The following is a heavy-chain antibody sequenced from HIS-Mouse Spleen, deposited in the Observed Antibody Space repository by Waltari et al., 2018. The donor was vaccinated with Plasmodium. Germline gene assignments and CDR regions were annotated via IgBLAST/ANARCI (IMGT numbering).Heavy chain of an antibody. CDR3: AHSATVTTSGDWFDP. V-gene: IGHV2-5*02. Sequence: QITLKESGPTLVKPTQTLTLTCTFSGFSLSTSGVGVGWIRQPPGTALEWLALIYLDDDKRYSPSLKSRLTITKDTSKNQVVLTMTNMDPVDTATYYCAHSATVTTSGDWFDPWGQGTLVTVSS. D-gene: IGHD4-4*01. CDR2: IYLDDDK. CDR1: GFSLSTSGVG. J-gene: IGHJ5*02.